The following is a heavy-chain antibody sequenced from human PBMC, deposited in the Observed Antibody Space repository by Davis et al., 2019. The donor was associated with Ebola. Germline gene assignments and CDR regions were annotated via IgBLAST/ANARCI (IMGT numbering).Heavy chain of an antibody. CDR2: IKAGNGNR. V-gene: IGHV1-3*01. CDR1: AYTFSNYA. Sequence: AASVKVSCKASAYTFSNYAIHWVRQAPGQRLEWMGWIKAGNGNRKYSQNIQGRVNITRDTSASTAYMELSSLRSEDTAVYYCARDSRWLQLDFDYWGQGTLVTVSS. CDR3: ARDSRWLQLDFDY. D-gene: IGHD5-24*01. J-gene: IGHJ4*02.